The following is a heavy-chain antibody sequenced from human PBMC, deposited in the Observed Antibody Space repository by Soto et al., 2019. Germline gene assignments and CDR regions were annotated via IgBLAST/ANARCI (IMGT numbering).Heavy chain of an antibody. CDR1: GFTFSSYG. J-gene: IGHJ6*02. D-gene: IGHD4-17*01. V-gene: IGHV3-33*01. CDR2: IWYDGSNK. Sequence: QVQLVESGGGVVQPGRSLRLSCAASGFTFSSYGMHWVRQAPGKGLEWEAVIWYDGSNKYYADSVKGRFTISRDNSKKTPYMPMNSLRAEDTAVYYGARIWGITSVTTVGMDVWRQGTTVTVSS. CDR3: ARIWGITSVTTVGMDV.